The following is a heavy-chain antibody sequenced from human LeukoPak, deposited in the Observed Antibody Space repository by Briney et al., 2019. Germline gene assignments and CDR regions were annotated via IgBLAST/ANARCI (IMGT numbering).Heavy chain of an antibody. CDR3: ARGGQAPYDYVWGSCRYNRLYYFDY. J-gene: IGHJ4*02. CDR1: GYTFTSYA. V-gene: IGHV1-3*03. CDR2: INAGNGNT. Sequence: GASVKVSCKASGYTFTSYAMHWVRQAPGQRLEWMGWINAGNGNTKYSQEFQGRVTITRDTSASTAYMELSSLRSEDMAVYYCARGGQAPYDYVWGSCRYNRLYYFDYWGQGTLVTVSS. D-gene: IGHD3-16*02.